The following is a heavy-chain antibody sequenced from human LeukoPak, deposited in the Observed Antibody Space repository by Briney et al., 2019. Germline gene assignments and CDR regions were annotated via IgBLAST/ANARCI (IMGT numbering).Heavy chain of an antibody. CDR2: VRSNGGGT. CDR3: ARVTVGATSRLDT. Sequence: GGSLRLSCAASGFTFTDFYMSWIRQAPGKGLEWVSSVRSNGGGTYHADSVRGRFTVSRDNSKNTLYLQMNSLRDEDTAIYYCARVTVGATSRLDTWGQGTLVTVSS. J-gene: IGHJ5*02. D-gene: IGHD1-26*01. CDR1: GFTFTDFY. V-gene: IGHV3-23*01.